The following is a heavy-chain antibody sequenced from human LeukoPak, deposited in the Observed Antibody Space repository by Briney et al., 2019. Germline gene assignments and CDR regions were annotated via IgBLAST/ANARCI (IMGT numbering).Heavy chain of an antibody. V-gene: IGHV3-9*01. D-gene: IGHD4-11*01. CDR3: GKDLNYGLDY. CDR1: GFTFDDYA. Sequence: GGSLRLSCAASGFTFDDYAMHWVRQAPGKGLEWVSGISWNSGSIGYADSVKGRFTISRDNAKNSLYLQMNSLRAEDTALYYCGKDLNYGLDYWGQGTLVTVSS. CDR2: ISWNSGSI. J-gene: IGHJ4*02.